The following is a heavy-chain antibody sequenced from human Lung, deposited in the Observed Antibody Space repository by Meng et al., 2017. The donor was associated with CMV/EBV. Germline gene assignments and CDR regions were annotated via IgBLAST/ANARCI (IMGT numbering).Heavy chain of an antibody. J-gene: IGHJ4*02. CDR1: GYTFTSYG. D-gene: IGHD1-26*01. V-gene: IGHV1-18*01. CDR3: ASGRGSYHYFDY. Sequence: YKASGYTFTSYGISWVRQAPGRGLEWMGWISAYNGNTNYAQKLQGRVTMTTDTSTSTAYMELRSLRSDDTAVYYCASGRGSYHYFDYWGQGTLVTVSS. CDR2: ISAYNGNT.